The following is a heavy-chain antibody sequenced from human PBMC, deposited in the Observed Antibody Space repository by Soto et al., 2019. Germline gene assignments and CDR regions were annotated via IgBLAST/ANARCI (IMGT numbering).Heavy chain of an antibody. CDR3: ATSYCVAECQPDRAFYYFHCDV. CDR2: TIPMIETT. Sequence: QVHLVQSGAEVRKPGSSVKVSCKTSGGTFGGYTVTWVRQAPGQGFEWMGGTIPMIETTKSAKKFQGRVTFTADESMSTAYMELSSLTSEDTAMYFCATSYCVAECQPDRAFYYFHCDVWGQGTTVTVSS. D-gene: IGHD2-21*01. CDR1: GGTFGGYT. J-gene: IGHJ6*02. V-gene: IGHV1-69*13.